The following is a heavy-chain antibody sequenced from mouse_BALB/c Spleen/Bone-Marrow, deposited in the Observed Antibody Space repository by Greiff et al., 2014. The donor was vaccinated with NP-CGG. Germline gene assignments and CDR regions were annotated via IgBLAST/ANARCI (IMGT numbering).Heavy chain of an antibody. CDR3: AREGVDDFDY. Sequence: VHVKQSGPELVKPGASVKMSCKASGYTFTSYVIYWVKQKPGQGLEWIGYINPYNDATKFNGRFKGKATLTSDKSSSTAYMVLTSLTSEDSGIYYDAREGVDDFDYWGQGTSLTVSS. V-gene: IGHV1-14*01. CDR1: GYTFTSYV. J-gene: IGHJ2*02. CDR2: INPYNDAT.